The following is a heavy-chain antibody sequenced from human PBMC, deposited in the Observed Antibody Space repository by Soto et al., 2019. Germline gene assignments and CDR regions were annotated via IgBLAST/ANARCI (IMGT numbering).Heavy chain of an antibody. CDR2: TYYRSKWNY. CDR3: ARLIGNSWLDS. V-gene: IGHV6-1*01. Sequence: QVQLQQSGPGLVKPSQTLSLTCAISGDSVSTNSATWDWIRQSPSRGLEWLGRTYYRSKWNYDYAASMQGRLTSTPDTSNNQVSLHLDSVTPDDTAVYYCARLIGNSWLDSWGQGTLVTVSS. CDR1: GDSVSTNSAT. D-gene: IGHD2-8*01. J-gene: IGHJ5*01.